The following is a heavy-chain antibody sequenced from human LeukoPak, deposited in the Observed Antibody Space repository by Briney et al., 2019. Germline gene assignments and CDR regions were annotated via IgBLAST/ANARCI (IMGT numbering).Heavy chain of an antibody. J-gene: IGHJ4*02. D-gene: IGHD3-10*01. V-gene: IGHV3-7*02. Sequence: GGSLRLSCAASGFTFSTYWMTWVRQAPGKGLEWVANINQDGSGKNYVDSVKGRFTISRDNAKNSLYLQMNSLRAEDTAVYYCARYPRGPENYFDYWGQGTLVTVSS. CDR3: ARYPRGPENYFDY. CDR1: GFTFSTYW. CDR2: INQDGSGK.